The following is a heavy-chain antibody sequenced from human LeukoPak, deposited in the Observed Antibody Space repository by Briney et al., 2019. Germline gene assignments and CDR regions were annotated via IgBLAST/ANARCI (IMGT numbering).Heavy chain of an antibody. D-gene: IGHD3-10*01. CDR2: ISGSGGNT. V-gene: IGHV3-23*01. CDR1: GFTFSSYA. J-gene: IGHJ4*02. Sequence: AGGSLRLSCAASGFTFSSYAMSWVRQAPGKGLEWVSAISGSGGNTYYADSVKGRFTISRDNSKNTLYLQMNSLRAEDTAVYYCAKSGPLGFGELSFDYWGQGTLVTVSS. CDR3: AKSGPLGFGELSFDY.